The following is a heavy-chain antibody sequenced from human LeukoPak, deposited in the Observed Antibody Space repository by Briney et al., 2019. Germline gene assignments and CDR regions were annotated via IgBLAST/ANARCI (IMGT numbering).Heavy chain of an antibody. CDR2: IYYSGGT. D-gene: IGHD2-2*01. CDR1: GGSISSSSYY. CDR3: ARVVPAATNWFDP. J-gene: IGHJ5*02. V-gene: IGHV4-39*01. Sequence: SETLSLTCTVSGGSISSSSYYWGWIRQPPGKGLEWIGSIYYSGGTYYNPSLKSRVTISVDTSKNQFSLKLSSVTAADTAVYYCARVVPAATNWFDPWGQGTLVTVSS.